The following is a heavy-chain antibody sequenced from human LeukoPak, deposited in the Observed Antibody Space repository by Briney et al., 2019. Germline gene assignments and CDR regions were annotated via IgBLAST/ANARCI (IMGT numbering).Heavy chain of an antibody. CDR2: ISGSGGST. Sequence: HPGGSLRLSCAASGFTFSSYAMSWVRQAPGKGLEWVSAISGSGGSTYYADSVKGRFTISRDNSKNTLYLQMNSLRAEDTAVYYCAKDFWWELHNNSIFDYWGQGTLVTVSS. D-gene: IGHD1-26*01. J-gene: IGHJ4*02. CDR1: GFTFSSYA. V-gene: IGHV3-23*01. CDR3: AKDFWWELHNNSIFDY.